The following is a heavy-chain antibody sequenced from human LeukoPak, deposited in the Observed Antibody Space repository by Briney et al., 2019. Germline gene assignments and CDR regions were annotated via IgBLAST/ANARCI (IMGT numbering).Heavy chain of an antibody. D-gene: IGHD3-3*01. J-gene: IGHJ3*02. Sequence: SETLSLTCTVSGGSISSGGYYWSWIRQHPGKGLEWIGYIYYSGSTYYNPSLKSRVTISVDTSKNQFSLKLSSVTAADTAVYYCARGGVLRFLVFDIWGQGTMVTVSS. CDR3: ARGGVLRFLVFDI. CDR2: IYYSGST. CDR1: GGSISSGGYY. V-gene: IGHV4-31*03.